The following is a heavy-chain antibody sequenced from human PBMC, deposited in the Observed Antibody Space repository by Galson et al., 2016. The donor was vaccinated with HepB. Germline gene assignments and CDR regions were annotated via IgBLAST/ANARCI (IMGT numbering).Heavy chain of an antibody. D-gene: IGHD2-2*01. V-gene: IGHV3-66*01. CDR3: ARIKYAMDV. CDR1: GFTVSTHY. CDR2: FYTGGHT. J-gene: IGHJ6*02. Sequence: SQRLSCAASGFTVSTHYMTWVRQAPGNGLEWVSVFYTGGHTHNADSVEGRLTMSRDNSKNMVYLQMNSLGAEDTAVHYCARIKYAMDVWGQGTTVTVSS.